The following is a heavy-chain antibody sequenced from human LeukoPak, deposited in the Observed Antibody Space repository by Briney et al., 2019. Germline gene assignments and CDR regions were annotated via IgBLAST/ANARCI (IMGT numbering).Heavy chain of an antibody. V-gene: IGHV5-51*01. CDR1: GYSFTSYW. CDR2: IYPGDSDT. D-gene: IGHD2-2*01. Sequence: GESLKISCKGSGYSFTSYWIGWVRQMPGKGLEWMGIIYPGDSDTRYSPSFQGQVTISADKSISTAYLQWSSLKASDTAMYYCARGYCSSTSCPGAPFDPWGQGTLVTVSS. CDR3: ARGYCSSTSCPGAPFDP. J-gene: IGHJ5*02.